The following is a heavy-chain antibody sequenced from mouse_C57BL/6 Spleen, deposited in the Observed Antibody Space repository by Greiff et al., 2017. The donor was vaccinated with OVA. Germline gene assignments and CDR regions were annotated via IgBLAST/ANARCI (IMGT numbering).Heavy chain of an antibody. V-gene: IGHV1-64*01. CDR1: GYTFTSYW. J-gene: IGHJ4*01. Sequence: VQLQQPGAELVKPGASVKLSCKASGYTFTSYWMHWVKQRPGQGLEWIGMIHPNSGSTNYNEKFKSKATLTVDKSSSTAYMQLSSLTSEDSAVYYCARGLYGSSYCAMDYWGQGTSVTVSS. CDR2: IHPNSGST. CDR3: ARGLYGSSYCAMDY. D-gene: IGHD1-1*01.